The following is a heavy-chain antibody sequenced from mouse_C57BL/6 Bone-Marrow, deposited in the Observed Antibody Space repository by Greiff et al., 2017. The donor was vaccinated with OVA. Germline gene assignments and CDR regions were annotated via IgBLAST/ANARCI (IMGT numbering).Heavy chain of an antibody. Sequence: VQLQQPGAELVKPGASVKMSCKASGYTFTSYWITWVKQRPGQGLEWIGDIYPGSGSTNYNEKFKSKATLTVDTSSSTAYMQLSSLTSEDSAVYYCARGEHWSGGNYFDYWGQGTTLTVSS. CDR1: GYTFTSYW. CDR2: IYPGSGST. V-gene: IGHV1-55*01. J-gene: IGHJ2*01. D-gene: IGHD4-1*01. CDR3: ARGEHWSGGNYFDY.